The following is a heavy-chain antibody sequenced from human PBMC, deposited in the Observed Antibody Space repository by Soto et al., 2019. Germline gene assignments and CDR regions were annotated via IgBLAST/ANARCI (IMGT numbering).Heavy chain of an antibody. Sequence: GGSLRLSCAASGFTFSSYAMSWVRQAPGKGLEWVSAISGSGGSTYYADSVKGRFTISRDNSKNTLYLQMNSLRAEDTAVYYCAKDLTGSGWPDDYFDYWGQGTLVTVSS. J-gene: IGHJ4*02. CDR3: AKDLTGSGWPDDYFDY. CDR2: ISGSGGST. CDR1: GFTFSSYA. V-gene: IGHV3-23*01. D-gene: IGHD6-19*01.